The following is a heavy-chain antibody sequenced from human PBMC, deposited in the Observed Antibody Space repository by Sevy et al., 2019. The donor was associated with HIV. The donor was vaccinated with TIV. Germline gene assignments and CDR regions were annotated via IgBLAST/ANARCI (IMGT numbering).Heavy chain of an antibody. D-gene: IGHD5-12*01. V-gene: IGHV3-49*03. CDR2: ITRNSYEAYGGTT. CDR3: SRGLATADTPEYYFDS. CDR1: GFTFDDYA. J-gene: IGHJ4*02. Sequence: GGYLRLSCTASGFTFDDYAMSWFRQAPGKGLEWVAFITRNSYEAYGGTTEYAASVKGRFIISRDDSKSIAYLQMNSLKTEDTAVYYCSRGLATADTPEYYFDSWGQGTLVTVSS.